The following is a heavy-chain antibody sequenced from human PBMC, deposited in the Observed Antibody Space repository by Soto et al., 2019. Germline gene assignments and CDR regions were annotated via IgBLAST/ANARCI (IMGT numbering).Heavy chain of an antibody. CDR3: ARDSPSIVLMVYAGSYYYYGMDV. Sequence: ASVKVSCKGSGYTFTSYGISWVRQAPGQGLEWMGLISAYNGNTNYAQKLQGRVTMTTDTSTSTAYMELRSLRSDDTAVYYCARDSPSIVLMVYAGSYYYYGMDVWGQGTTVTVSS. J-gene: IGHJ6*02. CDR1: GYTFTSYG. D-gene: IGHD2-8*01. V-gene: IGHV1-18*01. CDR2: ISAYNGNT.